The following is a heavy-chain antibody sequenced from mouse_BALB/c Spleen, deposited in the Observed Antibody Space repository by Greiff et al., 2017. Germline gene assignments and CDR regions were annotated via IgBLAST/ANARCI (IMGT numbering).Heavy chain of an antibody. J-gene: IGHJ4*01. CDR1: GFTFSDYY. Sequence: EVQGVESGGGLVKPGGSLKLYCAASGFTFSDYYMYWVRQTPEKRLEWVATISDGGSYTYYPDSVKGRFTISRDNAKNNLYLQMSSLKSEDTAMYYCARGGYLRFFYYYAMDYWGQGTSVTVSS. D-gene: IGHD2-3*01. CDR2: ISDGGSYT. V-gene: IGHV5-4*02. CDR3: ARGGYLRFFYYYAMDY.